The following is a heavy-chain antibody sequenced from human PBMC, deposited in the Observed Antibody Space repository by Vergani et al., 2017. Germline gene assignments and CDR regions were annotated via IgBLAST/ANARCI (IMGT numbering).Heavy chain of an antibody. CDR1: GFTFSSYA. CDR2: IYSGGRST. CDR3: AKGVVPGAFDI. V-gene: IGHV3-23*03. J-gene: IGHJ3*02. D-gene: IGHD2-15*01. Sequence: EVQLLESGGGLVQPGGSLRLSCAASGFTFSSYAMSWARQAPGKGLEWVSVIYSGGRSTYYADSVKGRFTISRANSKNTLYLQMNSLRAEDTAVYYCAKGVVPGAFDIWGQGTMVTVSS.